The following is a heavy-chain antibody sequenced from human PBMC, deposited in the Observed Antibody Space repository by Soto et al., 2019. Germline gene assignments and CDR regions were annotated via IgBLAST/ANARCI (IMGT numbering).Heavy chain of an antibody. Sequence: SETLSLTCSVSGGSISSGDYYWSWIRQPPGKGLEWIGYIYYSGSTYYNPSLKSRVTISVDTSKNQFSLKLSSVTAADTAVYYCARGGDYYDSSGYYAGPLDYYYGMDVWGQGTTVTVSS. J-gene: IGHJ6*02. V-gene: IGHV4-30-4*01. CDR2: IYYSGST. CDR1: GGSISSGDYY. CDR3: ARGGDYYDSSGYYAGPLDYYYGMDV. D-gene: IGHD3-22*01.